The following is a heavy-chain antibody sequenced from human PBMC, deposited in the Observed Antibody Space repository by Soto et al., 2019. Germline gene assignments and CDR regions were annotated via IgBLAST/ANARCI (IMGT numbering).Heavy chain of an antibody. Sequence: EVQLAESGGGLAQPGGSLRLSCAASGFTLSGYAMDWVRKAPGKGLEYVSGISSKGVGTYYANSVQGRFTISRDTSKNTVYLQMGSLRPEDMAVYYCARRARPDFYYMDVWGKGTTVTVSS. CDR1: GFTLSGYA. V-gene: IGHV3-64*01. CDR2: ISSKGVGT. CDR3: ARRARPDFYYMDV. J-gene: IGHJ6*03. D-gene: IGHD6-6*01.